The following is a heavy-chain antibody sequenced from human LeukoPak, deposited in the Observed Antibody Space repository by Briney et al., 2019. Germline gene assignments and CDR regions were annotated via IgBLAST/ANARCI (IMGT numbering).Heavy chain of an antibody. D-gene: IGHD3-10*01. CDR3: ARDFTQYYYGSGSYPSDY. V-gene: IGHV1-18*01. CDR2: ISAYNGNT. CDR1: GYTFTSYG. J-gene: IGHJ4*02. Sequence: ASVKVSCKASGYTFTSYGISWVRQAPGQGPEWMGWISAYNGNTNYAQKLQGRVTMTTDTSTSTAYMELRSLRSDDTAVYYCARDFTQYYYGSGSYPSDYWGQGTLVTVSS.